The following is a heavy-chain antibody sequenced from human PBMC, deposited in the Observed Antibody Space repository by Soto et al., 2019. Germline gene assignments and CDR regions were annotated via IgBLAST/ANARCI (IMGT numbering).Heavy chain of an antibody. V-gene: IGHV3-23*01. D-gene: IGHD3-22*01. CDR2: ISGSGGST. CDR3: AKVYYYDSSGYYPYDY. J-gene: IGHJ4*02. Sequence: GGSVRLSCAASGFTFSSYAMSWVRQAPGKGLEWVSAISGSGGSTYYADSVKGRFTISRDNSKNTLYLQMNSLRAEDTAVYYCAKVYYYDSSGYYPYDYWGQGTLVTVSS. CDR1: GFTFSSYA.